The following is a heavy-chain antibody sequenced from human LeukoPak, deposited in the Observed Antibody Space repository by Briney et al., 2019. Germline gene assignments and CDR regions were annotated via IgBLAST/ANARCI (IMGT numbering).Heavy chain of an antibody. CDR1: GGSISSSSYY. CDR3: ASTSSWYYFDY. V-gene: IGHV4-39*07. D-gene: IGHD6-13*01. CDR2: VYYSGST. Sequence: SETLSLTCTVSGGSISSSSYYWGWIRQPPGKGLEWIGSVYYSGSTYYNPSLKSRATIALDTSENQFSLKLSSVTAADTAVYYCASTSSWYYFDYWGQGTLVTVSS. J-gene: IGHJ4*02.